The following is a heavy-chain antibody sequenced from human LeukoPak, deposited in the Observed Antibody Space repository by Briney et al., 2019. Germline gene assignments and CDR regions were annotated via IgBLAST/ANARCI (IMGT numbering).Heavy chain of an antibody. D-gene: IGHD4-11*01. J-gene: IGHJ6*02. V-gene: IGHV4-34*01. CDR1: GGSFSGYY. CDR2: INHSGST. Sequence: SETLSLTCAVYGGSFSGYYWSWIRQPPGKGLEWIGEINHSGSTNYNPSLKSRVTISVDTSKNQFSLKLSSVTAADTAVYYCARGHPKPRNYGYYYYGMDVWGQETTVTVSS. CDR3: ARGHPKPRNYGYYYYGMDV.